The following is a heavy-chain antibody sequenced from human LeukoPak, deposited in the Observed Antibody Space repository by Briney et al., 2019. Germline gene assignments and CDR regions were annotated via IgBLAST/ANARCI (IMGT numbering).Heavy chain of an antibody. Sequence: SETLSLTCTVSGGSISSYYWSWIRQPPGKGLEWIGYIYYSGSTNYNPSLKSRVTISVDTSKNQFSLKLSSVTAADTAVYYCARGGGYGSGSYLFDYWGQGTLVTVSS. CDR3: ARGGGYGSGSYLFDY. CDR1: GGSISSYY. D-gene: IGHD3-10*01. CDR2: IYYSGST. V-gene: IGHV4-59*01. J-gene: IGHJ4*02.